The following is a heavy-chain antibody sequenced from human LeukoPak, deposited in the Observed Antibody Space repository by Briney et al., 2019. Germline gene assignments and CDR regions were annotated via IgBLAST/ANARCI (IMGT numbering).Heavy chain of an antibody. V-gene: IGHV4-59*01. Sequence: PSETLSLTCTVSGGSISSYYWSWIRQPPGKGLEWIGYIYYSGSTNYNPSLKSRVTISVDTSKNQFSLKLSSVTAADTAVYYCARGRSPVVSRSRYYYMDVWGKGTTVTVSS. J-gene: IGHJ6*03. CDR1: GGSISSYY. CDR2: IYYSGST. D-gene: IGHD2-2*01. CDR3: ARGRSPVVSRSRYYYMDV.